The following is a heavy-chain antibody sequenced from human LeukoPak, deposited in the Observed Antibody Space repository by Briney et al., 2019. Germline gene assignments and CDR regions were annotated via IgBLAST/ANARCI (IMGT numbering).Heavy chain of an antibody. CDR1: GFTFSNYW. CDR2: IQDDGNEK. CDR3: ARDHYGSGNYYSYLDY. D-gene: IGHD3-10*01. J-gene: IGHJ4*02. Sequence: PGGSLRLSCAASGFTFSNYWMTWVRQAPGKGLEWVANIQDDGNEKNYVDSVEGRFTISRDNAKNSLYLQMNSLRAEDTAVYYCARDHYGSGNYYSYLDYWGQGTLVTVSS. V-gene: IGHV3-7*01.